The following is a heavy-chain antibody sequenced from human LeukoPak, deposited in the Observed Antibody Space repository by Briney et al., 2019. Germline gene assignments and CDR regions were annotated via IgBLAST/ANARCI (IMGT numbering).Heavy chain of an antibody. V-gene: IGHV5-51*03. CDR2: IYPGDSDT. D-gene: IGHD3-22*01. J-gene: IGHJ4*02. CDR1: GHSFTSYW. CDR3: ASSLGIYDSSGYRVFDY. Sequence: PGESLKISCKGSGHSFTSYWIGWVRQMPGKGLEWMGIIYPGDSDTRYSPSFQGQVTISADKSISTAYLQWSSLKASDTAMYYCASSLGIYDSSGYRVFDYWGQGTLVTVSS.